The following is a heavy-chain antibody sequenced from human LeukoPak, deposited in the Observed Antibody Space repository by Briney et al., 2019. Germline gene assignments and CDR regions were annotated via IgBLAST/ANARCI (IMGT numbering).Heavy chain of an antibody. V-gene: IGHV4-61*02. D-gene: IGHD5-24*01. J-gene: IGHJ4*02. CDR3: ARVGSRDGYNFFDY. CDR2: IYTSGST. CDR1: GGSISSGSYY. Sequence: SQTLSLTCTVSGGSISSGSYYWSWIRQPAGKGLEWIGRIYTSGSTNYNPSLKSRVTISVDTSKNQFSLKLSSVTAADTAVYYCARVGSRDGYNFFDYWGQGTLATVSS.